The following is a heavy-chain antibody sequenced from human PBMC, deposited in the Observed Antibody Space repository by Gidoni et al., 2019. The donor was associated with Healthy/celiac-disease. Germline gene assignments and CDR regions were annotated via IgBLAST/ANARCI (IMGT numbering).Heavy chain of an antibody. J-gene: IGHJ4*02. CDR1: GFPFSSYG. Sequence: QGQLVESGGGVVQPGRSLRLSCAASGFPFSSYGMHWVRQAPGKGLEWVAVIWYDGSNKYYADSVKGRFTISRDNSKNTLYLQMNSLRAEDTAVYYCARGVPTIVGATTVFVWGQGTLVTVSS. D-gene: IGHD1-26*01. CDR3: ARGVPTIVGATTVFV. V-gene: IGHV3-33*01. CDR2: IWYDGSNK.